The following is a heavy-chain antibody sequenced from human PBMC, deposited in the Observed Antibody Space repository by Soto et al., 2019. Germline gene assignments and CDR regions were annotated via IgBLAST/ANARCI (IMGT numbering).Heavy chain of an antibody. J-gene: IGHJ5*02. CDR1: GFTFSSYG. CDR3: ARGSNSSRWYGEDWFDP. Sequence: QVQLVESGGGVVQPGRSLRLSCAASGFTFSSYGMHWVRQAPGKGLEWVAVIWYDGSNKYYADSVKGRFTISRDNSKNTLYLQMNSLRAEDTAVYYCARGSNSSRWYGEDWFDPWGQGTLVTVSS. V-gene: IGHV3-33*01. CDR2: IWYDGSNK. D-gene: IGHD6-13*01.